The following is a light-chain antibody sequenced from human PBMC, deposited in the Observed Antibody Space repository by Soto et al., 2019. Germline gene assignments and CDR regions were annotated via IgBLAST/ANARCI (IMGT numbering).Light chain of an antibody. CDR3: QQRSNWPPFT. CDR2: DAS. Sequence: EIVLTQSPATLSLSPGERATLSCRASQSVSSYLAWYQQKPGQAPRLLIYDASNRATGMPARFSGSGSGTYFTLTISSLEPEDFAVYYCQQRSNWPPFTFGPGTKVDIK. J-gene: IGKJ3*01. CDR1: QSVSSY. V-gene: IGKV3-11*01.